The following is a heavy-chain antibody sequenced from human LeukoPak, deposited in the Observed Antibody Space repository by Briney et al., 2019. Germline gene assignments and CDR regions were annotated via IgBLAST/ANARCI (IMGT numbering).Heavy chain of an antibody. J-gene: IGHJ4*02. CDR1: GFIFSSYA. Sequence: GGSLRLSCAASGFIFSSYAMHWVRQAPGKGLEWVAVISYDGTNKYYADSVKGRFTISRDNSKNTVYLQMNSLRAEHTAVYYCARDLIPGDGDYWGQGTLVTVSS. CDR2: ISYDGTNK. V-gene: IGHV3-30-3*01. D-gene: IGHD7-27*01. CDR3: ARDLIPGDGDY.